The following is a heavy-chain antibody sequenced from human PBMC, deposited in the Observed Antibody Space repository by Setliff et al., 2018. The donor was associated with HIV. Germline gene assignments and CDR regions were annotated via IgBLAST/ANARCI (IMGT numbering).Heavy chain of an antibody. CDR2: ISSGGDRT. D-gene: IGHD1-1*01. CDR3: ARSPGMFDY. J-gene: IGHJ4*02. CDR1: GFTLSSYA. Sequence: GGSLRLSCAASGFTLSSYAMTWVRQAPGKGLEWVSAISSGGDRTYHADSVRGRFTISRDNSKNTLYLQMNSLRAEDTAVYYCARSPGMFDYWGQGTPVTVSS. V-gene: IGHV3-23*01.